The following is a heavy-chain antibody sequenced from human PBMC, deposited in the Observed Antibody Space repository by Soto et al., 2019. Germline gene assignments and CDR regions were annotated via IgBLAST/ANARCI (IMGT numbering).Heavy chain of an antibody. CDR2: INHSGST. V-gene: IGHV4-34*01. Sequence: SETLSLTCAVYGGSFSGYYWSWIRQPPGKGLEWIGEINHSGSTNYNPSLKSRVTISVDTSKNQFSLKLSSVTAADTAVYYCARGWWPDYWGQGTLVTVSS. CDR3: ARGWWPDY. D-gene: IGHD2-15*01. CDR1: GGSFSGYY. J-gene: IGHJ4*02.